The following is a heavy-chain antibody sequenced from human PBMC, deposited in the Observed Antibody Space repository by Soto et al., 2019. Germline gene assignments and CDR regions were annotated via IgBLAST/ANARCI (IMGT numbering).Heavy chain of an antibody. CDR1: GYTFTSYG. V-gene: IGHV1-18*01. CDR3: ARDHARYSSSWYRAYWFDP. D-gene: IGHD6-13*01. CDR2: ISAYNGNT. Sequence: PSVKVSCKASGYTFTSYGISWVRQAPGQGLEWMGWISAYNGNTNYAQKLQGRVTMTTDTSTSTAYMELRSLRSDDTAVYYCARDHARYSSSWYRAYWFDPWGQGTLVTVSS. J-gene: IGHJ5*02.